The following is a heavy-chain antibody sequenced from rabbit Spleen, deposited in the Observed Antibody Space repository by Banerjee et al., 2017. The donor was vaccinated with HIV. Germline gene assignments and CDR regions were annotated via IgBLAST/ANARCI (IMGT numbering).Heavy chain of an antibody. CDR2: INIVTGKS. J-gene: IGHJ3*01. D-gene: IGHD4-2*01. V-gene: IGHV1S40*01. Sequence: QSLEESGGDLVKPGASLTLTCIASGVSFSGNSYMCWVRQAPGKGLEWIACINIVTGKSVYASWAKGRFTMSRTSSTTVTLQMTTLTAADTATYFCARDGSANRYDLDLWGQGTLVTVS. CDR1: GVSFSGNSY. CDR3: ARDGSANRYDLDL.